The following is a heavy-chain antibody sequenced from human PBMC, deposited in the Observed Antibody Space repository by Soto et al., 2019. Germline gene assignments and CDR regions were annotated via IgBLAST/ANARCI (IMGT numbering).Heavy chain of an antibody. CDR2: INHSGST. V-gene: IGHV4-34*01. Sequence: SETLSLTCAVYGGSFSGYYWSWIRQPPGKGLEWIGEINHSGSTNYNPSLKSRVTISVDTSKNQFSLKLSSVTAADTAVYYCARGRVPSTGRDSFSGHWFDPWGQGTLVTVS. D-gene: IGHD2-15*01. CDR1: GGSFSGYY. CDR3: ARGRVPSTGRDSFSGHWFDP. J-gene: IGHJ5*02.